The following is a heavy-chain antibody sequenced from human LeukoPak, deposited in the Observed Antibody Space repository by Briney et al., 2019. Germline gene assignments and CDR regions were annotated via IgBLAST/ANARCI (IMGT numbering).Heavy chain of an antibody. CDR2: INWNGGST. Sequence: SGGSLTLSCAASGFTFDDYGMSWVRQAPGKGLEWVSGINWNGGSTGYADSVKGRFTISRDNAKNSLYLQMNSLRAEDTALYYCARLMGGGSSAVSDYWGQGTLVTVSS. CDR3: ARLMGGGSSAVSDY. V-gene: IGHV3-20*04. J-gene: IGHJ4*02. CDR1: GFTFDDYG. D-gene: IGHD2-2*01.